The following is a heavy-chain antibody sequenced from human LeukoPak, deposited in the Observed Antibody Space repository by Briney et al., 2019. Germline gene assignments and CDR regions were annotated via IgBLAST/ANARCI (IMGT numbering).Heavy chain of an antibody. CDR2: INHSGST. D-gene: IGHD2-2*02. CDR1: GGSISGYY. J-gene: IGHJ6*02. Sequence: SETLSLTCSVSGGSISGYYWSWIRQPPGKGLEWIGEINHSGSTNYNPSLKSRVTISVDTSKNQFSLKLSSVTAADTAVYYCARLRAIGYYYYYGMDVWGQGTTVTVSS. CDR3: ARLRAIGYYYYYGMDV. V-gene: IGHV4-34*01.